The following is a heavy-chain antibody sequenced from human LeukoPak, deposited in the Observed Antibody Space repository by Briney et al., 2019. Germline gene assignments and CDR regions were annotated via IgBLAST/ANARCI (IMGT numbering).Heavy chain of an antibody. CDR2: ISAYNGNT. V-gene: IGHV1-18*01. J-gene: IGHJ4*02. CDR3: ARGRRRIQLWLPLPDY. Sequence: ASVKVSCKASGYTFTSYGISWVRQAPGQGLEWMGWISAYNGNTNYAQKLQGRVTMTTDTSTSTAYMELRSLRSDDTAVYYCARGRRRIQLWLPLPDYWGQGTLVTVSS. D-gene: IGHD5-18*01. CDR1: GYTFTSYG.